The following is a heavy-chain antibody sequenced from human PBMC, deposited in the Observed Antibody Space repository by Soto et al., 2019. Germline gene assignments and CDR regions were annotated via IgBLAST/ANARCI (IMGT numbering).Heavy chain of an antibody. V-gene: IGHV4-39*07. CDR1: GGSISSSSYY. CDR3: ARVAGKQLWVKLGRVDY. Sequence: SETLSLTCTVSGGSISSSSYYWSWIRQPPGKGLEWIGEINHSGSTNYNPSLKSRVTISVDTSKNQFSLKLSSVTAADTAVYYCARVAGKQLWVKLGRVDYWGQGTLVTVSS. CDR2: INHSGST. J-gene: IGHJ4*02. D-gene: IGHD6-6*01.